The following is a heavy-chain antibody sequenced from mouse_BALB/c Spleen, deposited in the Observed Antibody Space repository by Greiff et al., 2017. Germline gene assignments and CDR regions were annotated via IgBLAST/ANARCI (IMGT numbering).Heavy chain of an antibody. J-gene: IGHJ3*01. D-gene: IGHD1-1*01. CDR3: THYYGSSYGFAY. Sequence: DVKLVESGAELVRSGASVKLSCTASGFNIKDYYMHWVKQRPEQGLEWIGWIDPENGDTEYAPKFQGKATMTADTSSNTAYLQLSSLTSEDTAVYYCTHYYGSSYGFAYWGQGTLVTVSA. V-gene: IGHV14-4*02. CDR1: GFNIKDYY. CDR2: IDPENGDT.